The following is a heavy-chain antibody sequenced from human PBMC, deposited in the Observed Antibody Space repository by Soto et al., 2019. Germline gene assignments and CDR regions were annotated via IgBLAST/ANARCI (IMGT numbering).Heavy chain of an antibody. CDR1: GFTFSSYS. CDR3: ARPPRGNDFWSGQELQH. CDR2: ISSSSSYI. D-gene: IGHD3-3*01. J-gene: IGHJ1*01. Sequence: GGSLRLSCAASGFTFSSYSMNWVRQAPGKGLEWVSSISSSSSYIYYADSVKGRFTIPRDNAKNSLYLQMNSLRAEDTAVYYCARPPRGNDFWSGQELQHWGQGTLVTVSS. V-gene: IGHV3-21*01.